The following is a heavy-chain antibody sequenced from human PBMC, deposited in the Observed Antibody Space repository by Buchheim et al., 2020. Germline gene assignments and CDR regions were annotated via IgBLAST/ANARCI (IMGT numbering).Heavy chain of an antibody. D-gene: IGHD6-6*01. CDR1: GFTFSSYG. Sequence: QVQLVESGGGVVQPGRSLRLSCAASGFTFSSYGMHWVRQAPGKGLEWVAVISYDGSNKYYADSVKGRFTISRDNSKNRLYLQMNSLRAEDTAVYYCAKDQHSIAARQDYYYYGMDVWGQGTT. CDR3: AKDQHSIAARQDYYYYGMDV. CDR2: ISYDGSNK. V-gene: IGHV3-30*18. J-gene: IGHJ6*02.